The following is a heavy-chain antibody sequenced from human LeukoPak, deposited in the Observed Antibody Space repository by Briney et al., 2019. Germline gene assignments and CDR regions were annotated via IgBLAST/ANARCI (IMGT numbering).Heavy chain of an antibody. D-gene: IGHD2-2*01. CDR3: ARLGDQHLDY. CDR1: GFTLSCYE. J-gene: IGHJ4*02. CDR2: ISSSGSTI. Sequence: GGSLRLSCAASGFTLSCYEMNWVRQAPGKGLEWVSYISSSGSTIYYADSVKGRFTISRGNAKKSLYLQMNSLRTEDTAVEYCARLGDQHLDYWGQGTLVTVSS. V-gene: IGHV3-48*03.